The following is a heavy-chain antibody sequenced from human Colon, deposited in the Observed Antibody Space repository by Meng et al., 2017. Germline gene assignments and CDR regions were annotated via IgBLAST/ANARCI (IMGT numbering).Heavy chain of an antibody. D-gene: IGHD6-13*01. CDR2: INHSGST. CDR1: GGSFSGYY. V-gene: IGHV4-34*01. Sequence: QVQLQQWGAGPLKPSETLSLTCAVYGGSFSGYYWNWIRQPPGKGLEWIGEINHSGSTNYNPSLKSRVTISVDTSKNQFSLKVSSVTAADTAVYYCAREPLRYLLGIAAAGTAPHYFDYWGQGTLVTVSS. J-gene: IGHJ4*02. CDR3: AREPLRYLLGIAAAGTAPHYFDY.